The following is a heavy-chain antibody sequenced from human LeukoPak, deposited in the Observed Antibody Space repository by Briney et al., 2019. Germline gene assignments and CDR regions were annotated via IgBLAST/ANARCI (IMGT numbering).Heavy chain of an antibody. CDR2: ISDDGNSK. Sequence: GGSLRLSCAASGFTFSSHAMHWVREAPGKGLERVAVISDDGNSKYYLQSVKGRFTISRDNSKNTLYLEMNSLRDEDTAVYYCASVDDLDAFAMWGQGTMVTVSS. CDR1: GFTFSSHA. CDR3: ASVDDLDAFAM. V-gene: IGHV3-30-3*01. J-gene: IGHJ3*02. D-gene: IGHD5-12*01.